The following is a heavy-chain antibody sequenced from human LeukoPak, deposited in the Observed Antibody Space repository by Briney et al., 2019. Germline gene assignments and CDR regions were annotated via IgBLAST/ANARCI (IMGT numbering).Heavy chain of an antibody. V-gene: IGHV3-30*02. CDR3: ARSMLIVVVTATEEYYFDY. J-gene: IGHJ4*02. CDR2: IRYDGSNK. Sequence: GGSLRLSCAASGFTFSSYGMHWVRQAPGKGLEWVAFIRYDGSNKYYADSVKGRFTISRDNSKNTLYLQMNSLRAEDTAVYYCARSMLIVVVTATEEYYFDYWGQGTLVTVSS. D-gene: IGHD2-21*02. CDR1: GFTFSSYG.